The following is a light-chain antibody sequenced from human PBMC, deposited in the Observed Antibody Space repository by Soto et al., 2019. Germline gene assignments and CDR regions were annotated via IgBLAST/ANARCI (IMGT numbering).Light chain of an antibody. CDR2: DAS. CDR1: QSISSW. Sequence: DIQMTQSPSPLSASVGDRVTITCRASQSISSWLAWYQQKPGKAPKLLIYDASSLESGVPSRFSGSGSGTEFTLTISSRQPDDFATYYCQQSNSYPWTFGQGTKVEIK. J-gene: IGKJ1*01. CDR3: QQSNSYPWT. V-gene: IGKV1-5*01.